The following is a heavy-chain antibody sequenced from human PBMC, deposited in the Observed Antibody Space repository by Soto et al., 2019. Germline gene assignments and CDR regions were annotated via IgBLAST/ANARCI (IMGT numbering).Heavy chain of an antibody. CDR2: INPNSGGT. V-gene: IGHV1-2*02. Sequence: ASVKVSCKASGYTFTGYYMHWVRQAPGQGLEWMGWINPNSGGTNYAQKFQGRVTMTRDTSISTAYMELSRLRSDDTAVYYCARDNWNYEAGASHYYYYGMDVWGQGTTVTVSS. J-gene: IGHJ6*02. CDR3: ARDNWNYEAGASHYYYYGMDV. CDR1: GYTFTGYY. D-gene: IGHD1-7*01.